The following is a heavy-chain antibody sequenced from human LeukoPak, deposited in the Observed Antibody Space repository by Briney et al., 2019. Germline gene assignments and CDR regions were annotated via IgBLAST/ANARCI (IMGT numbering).Heavy chain of an antibody. V-gene: IGHV4-38-2*02. Sequence: SETLSLTCTVSGYSISSGYYWGWIRQPPGKGLEWIGSIYHGGSTYYNPSLKSRVTISVDTSKNQFSLKLSSVTAADTAVYYCARDCGGNYGSYYFDYWGQGTLVTVPS. J-gene: IGHJ4*02. CDR1: GYSISSGYY. D-gene: IGHD2-21*01. CDR2: IYHGGST. CDR3: ARDCGGNYGSYYFDY.